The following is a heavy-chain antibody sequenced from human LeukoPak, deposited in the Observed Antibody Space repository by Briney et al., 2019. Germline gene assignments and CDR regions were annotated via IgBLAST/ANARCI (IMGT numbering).Heavy chain of an antibody. CDR3: ANGLIGGYYYMDV. CDR2: ISGSGGST. Sequence: GGSLRLSCAAFGFPLSSYAMSWVRQAPGKGLEWVSAISGSGGSTYHADSVKGRFTISRDNSKNTLYLQMNSLRAEDTAVYYCANGLIGGYYYMDVWGKGTTVTVSS. V-gene: IGHV3-23*01. J-gene: IGHJ6*03. D-gene: IGHD2/OR15-2a*01. CDR1: GFPLSSYA.